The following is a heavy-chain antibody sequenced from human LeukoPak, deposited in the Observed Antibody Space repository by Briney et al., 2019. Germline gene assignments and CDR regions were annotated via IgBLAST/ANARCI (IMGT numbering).Heavy chain of an antibody. Sequence: GASVKVSCKASGYTFTGYYMHWVRQAPGQGLEWMGWINPNSGGTNYAQKFQGRVTMTRDTSISTAYMELSRLRSDDTAVYYCARVNPGYGSGILWFDPWGQGTLVTVSS. CDR1: GYTFTGYY. D-gene: IGHD3-10*01. CDR2: INPNSGGT. CDR3: ARVNPGYGSGILWFDP. J-gene: IGHJ5*02. V-gene: IGHV1-2*02.